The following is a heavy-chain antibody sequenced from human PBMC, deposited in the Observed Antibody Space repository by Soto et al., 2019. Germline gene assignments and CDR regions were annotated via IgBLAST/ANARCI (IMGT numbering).Heavy chain of an antibody. Sequence: EVKLLESGGGLVPPGASARLSCITSGFIFDNYAMGWVRQSPGRGLEWVAAISGSGHATYYTQSVQGRFIISRDKSKKTVFLQMNNLRAEDTAVYYCAKGRYFDSSGGCANYWGLGTLVTVSS. J-gene: IGHJ4*02. CDR3: AKGRYFDSSGGCANY. CDR2: ISGSGHAT. CDR1: GFIFDNYA. D-gene: IGHD3-22*01. V-gene: IGHV3-23*01.